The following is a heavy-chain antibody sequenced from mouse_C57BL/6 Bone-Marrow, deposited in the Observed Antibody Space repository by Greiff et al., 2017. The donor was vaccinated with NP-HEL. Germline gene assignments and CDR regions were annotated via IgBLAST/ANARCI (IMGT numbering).Heavy chain of an antibody. D-gene: IGHD1-1*01. V-gene: IGHV1-75*01. CDR1: GYTFTDYY. J-gene: IGHJ3*01. Sequence: QVQLQQSGSELVKPGASVKISCKASGYTFTDYYINWVKQRPGQGLEWIGWIFPGSGSTYYNEKFKGKATLTVDKSSSTAYMLLSGLTSEDSAVYFGAATVPLAYWGKGTLVTVSA. CDR3: AATVPLAY. CDR2: IFPGSGST.